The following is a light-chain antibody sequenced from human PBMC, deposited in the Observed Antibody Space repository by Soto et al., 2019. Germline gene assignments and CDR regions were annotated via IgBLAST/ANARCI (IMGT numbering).Light chain of an antibody. V-gene: IGKV3-15*01. CDR1: QSISDT. J-gene: IGKJ1*01. CDR3: QQYNNWPRT. Sequence: EIVMTQSPATLSVSPGGRATLSCRASQSISDTLAWYQQKPGQAPRLLIHGASTRATGIPARFSGSGSGTEFTLTINSLQSEDFAVYYCQQYNNWPRTFGQGTKVDIK. CDR2: GAS.